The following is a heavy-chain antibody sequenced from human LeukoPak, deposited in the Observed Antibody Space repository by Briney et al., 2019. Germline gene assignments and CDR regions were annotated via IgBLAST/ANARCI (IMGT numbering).Heavy chain of an antibody. CDR2: ISYDGSNK. V-gene: IGHV3-30-3*01. CDR1: GFTFSSYA. CDR3: ARVSTFSSSWYED. Sequence: GGSLRLSCAASGFTFSSYAMHWVRQAPGKGLEWVAVISYDGSNKYYADSVKGRFTISRDNSKNTLYLQMNSLRAEDTAVYYCARVSTFSSSWYEDWGQGTLVTVSS. J-gene: IGHJ4*02. D-gene: IGHD6-13*01.